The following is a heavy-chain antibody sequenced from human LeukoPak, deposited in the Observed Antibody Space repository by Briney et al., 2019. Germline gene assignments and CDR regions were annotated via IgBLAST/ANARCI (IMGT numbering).Heavy chain of an antibody. CDR2: INPSGGST. CDR3: ARASKFDY. J-gene: IGHJ4*02. Sequence: ASVKVSCKASGYTFTTYYMHWVRQAPGQGLEWMGIINPSGGSTSYAQKFQGRVTMTRDTSTSTFYMEVSSLKSEDTAVYYCARASKFDYWGQGTLVTVSS. CDR1: GYTFTTYY. V-gene: IGHV1-46*01.